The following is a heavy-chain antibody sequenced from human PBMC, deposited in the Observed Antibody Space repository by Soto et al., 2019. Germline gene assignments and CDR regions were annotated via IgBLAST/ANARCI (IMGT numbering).Heavy chain of an antibody. CDR3: ARDGYNYYDSSGYYSCLDY. J-gene: IGHJ4*02. V-gene: IGHV3-30*03. CDR2: ISFDGGEK. Sequence: GGSLRLSCAASGLLFSNFGFHWVRQAPGKGLEWVAVISFDGGEKFYSDSVKGRFTISRDNTKDTVYLQMNSLRAEDTAVYYCARDGYNYYDSSGYYSCLDYWGQGTLVTVSS. CDR1: GLLFSNFG. D-gene: IGHD3-22*01.